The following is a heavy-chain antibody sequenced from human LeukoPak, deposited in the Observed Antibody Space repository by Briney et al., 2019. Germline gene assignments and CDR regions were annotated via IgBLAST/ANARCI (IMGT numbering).Heavy chain of an antibody. Sequence: PGGSLRLSCAASGFAFGTYAMHWVRLAPGKGLEWVAVIWYDGSNKYYADSVKGRFTISRDNSKNTLYLQMNSLRAEDTAVYYCARDPYDYDISGLLTPYYFDCWGQGTLVTVSS. CDR2: IWYDGSNK. CDR3: ARDPYDYDISGLLTPYYFDC. CDR1: GFAFGTYA. J-gene: IGHJ4*02. D-gene: IGHD3-22*01. V-gene: IGHV3-33*08.